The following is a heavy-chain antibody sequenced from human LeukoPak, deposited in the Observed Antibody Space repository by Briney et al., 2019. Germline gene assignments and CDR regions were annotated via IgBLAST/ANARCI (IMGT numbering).Heavy chain of an antibody. CDR2: IYHSGST. V-gene: IGHV4-59*08. D-gene: IGHD5-18*01. CDR1: GGSISSYY. CDR3: ARHFRGYGYAAAGIFDY. J-gene: IGHJ4*02. Sequence: SETLSLTSTVSGGSISSYYWSWIRRPPGKGPEEIGYIYHSGSTNYNPSLKSRVTFSVDTSKNQFSLKLNSVTAADTAVYYCARHFRGYGYAAAGIFDYWGQGTLVTVSA.